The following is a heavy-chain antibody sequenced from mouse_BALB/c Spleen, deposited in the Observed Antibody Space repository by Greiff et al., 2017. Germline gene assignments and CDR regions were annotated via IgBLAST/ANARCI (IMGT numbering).Heavy chain of an antibody. D-gene: IGHD2-1*01. V-gene: IGHV7-3*02. J-gene: IGHJ3*01. CDR3: ARDRGYYGNPAWFAY. Sequence: EVHLVESGGGLVQPGGSLRLSCATSGFTFTDYYMSWVRQPPGKALEWLGFIRNKANGYTTEYSASVKGRFTISRDNSQSILYLQMNTLRAEDSATYYCARDRGYYGNPAWFAYWCQGTLVTVSA. CDR2: IRNKANGYTT. CDR1: GFTFTDYY.